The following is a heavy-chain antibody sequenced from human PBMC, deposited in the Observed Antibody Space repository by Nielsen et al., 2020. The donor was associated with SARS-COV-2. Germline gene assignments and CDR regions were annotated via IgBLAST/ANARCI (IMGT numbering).Heavy chain of an antibody. V-gene: IGHV1-69*13. CDR3: ARRARDAGIYPLNPLYYYYMDV. Sequence: SVKVSCKASGGTFSSDAFSWVQQAPGQGLEWLGGIIIVFGTANYAQKFQGRVTITADESTSTAYMELSSLRSEDTAVYYCARRARDAGIYPLNPLYYYYMDVWGKGTTVTVSS. CDR2: IIIVFGTA. CDR1: GGTFSSDA. J-gene: IGHJ6*03. D-gene: IGHD5-24*01.